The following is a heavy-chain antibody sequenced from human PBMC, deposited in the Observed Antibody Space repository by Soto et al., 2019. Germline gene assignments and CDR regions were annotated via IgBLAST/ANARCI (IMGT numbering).Heavy chain of an antibody. CDR3: ARTLYDSSGYYFDY. J-gene: IGHJ4*02. D-gene: IGHD3-22*01. V-gene: IGHV4-39*07. CDR2: IYYSGST. Sequence: SETLSLTCTVSGGSISSSSYYWGWIRQPPGKGLEWIGSIYYSGSTYYNPSLKSRVTISVDTSKNQFSLKLSSVTAADTAVYYCARTLYDSSGYYFDYWGQGTLVTVSS. CDR1: GGSISSSSYY.